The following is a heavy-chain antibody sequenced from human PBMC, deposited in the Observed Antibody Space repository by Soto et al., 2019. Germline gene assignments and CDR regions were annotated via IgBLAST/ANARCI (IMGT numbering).Heavy chain of an antibody. Sequence: QVQLVESGGGVVQPGRSLRLSCAASGFTFSSYGMHWVRQAPGKGLEWVAVISYVGSNKYYADSVKGRFTISRDNSKNTLYLQMNSLRAEDTAVYYCAKDAAMAPLDYYYYGMDVWGQGTTVTVSS. CDR2: ISYVGSNK. CDR3: AKDAAMAPLDYYYYGMDV. J-gene: IGHJ6*02. D-gene: IGHD5-18*01. CDR1: GFTFSSYG. V-gene: IGHV3-30*18.